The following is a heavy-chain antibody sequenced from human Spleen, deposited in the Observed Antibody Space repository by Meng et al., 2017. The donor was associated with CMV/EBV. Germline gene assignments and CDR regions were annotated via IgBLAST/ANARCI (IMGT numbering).Heavy chain of an antibody. D-gene: IGHD3-9*01. CDR1: GFRFGSYW. CDR3: TRGDDILTGYPEYGMDV. J-gene: IGHJ6*02. Sequence: GESLKISCAVSGFRFGSYWMTWVRQAPGKGLEWVTLIRSKAYGGTTEYAASVKGRFTISRDDSKGIAYLQMNSLKTEDTAVYYCTRGDDILTGYPEYGMDVWGHGTTVTVSS. CDR2: IRSKAYGGTT. V-gene: IGHV3-49*02.